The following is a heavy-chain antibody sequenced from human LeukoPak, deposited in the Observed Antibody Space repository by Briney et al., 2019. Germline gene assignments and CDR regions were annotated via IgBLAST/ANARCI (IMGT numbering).Heavy chain of an antibody. CDR2: IYASGST. Sequence: SQTLSLTCSVSGGSISSGSYYWSWIRQPAGKGLEWIGRIYASGSTNHNPSLKSRVTISVDTSKNQFSLKLSSVTAADTALYFCARDSLLPSAMGYYYMDVWGKGTTVTVSS. J-gene: IGHJ6*03. D-gene: IGHD2-2*01. V-gene: IGHV4-61*02. CDR1: GGSISSGSYY. CDR3: ARDSLLPSAMGYYYMDV.